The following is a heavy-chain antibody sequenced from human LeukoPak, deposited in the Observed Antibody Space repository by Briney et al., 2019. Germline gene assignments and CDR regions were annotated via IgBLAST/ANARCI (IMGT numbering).Heavy chain of an antibody. J-gene: IGHJ5*02. CDR1: GYTFTSYA. Sequence: ASVKGSCKASGYTFTSYAMHWVRQAPGQRLEWMGWINAGNGNTKYSQKFQGRVTITRDTSASTAYMELSSLRSEDTAVYYCARGSNWNDEGGWFDPWGQGTLVTVSS. CDR3: ARGSNWNDEGGWFDP. D-gene: IGHD1-1*01. CDR2: INAGNGNT. V-gene: IGHV1-3*01.